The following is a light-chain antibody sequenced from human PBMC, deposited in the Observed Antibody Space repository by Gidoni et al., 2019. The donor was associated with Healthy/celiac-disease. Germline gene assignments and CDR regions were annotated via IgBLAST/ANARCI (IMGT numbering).Light chain of an antibody. J-gene: IGKJ4*01. CDR2: DAS. Sequence: AIQLTQSPSSLSASVGDRVTITCRASQGISSALAWYQQKPGKAPKLLIYDASSLESGVPSRFSGSGSGTDFTLTISSLQPEDFATYYCQQFNSYPQRDPLTFGGGTKVEIK. CDR1: QGISSA. CDR3: QQFNSYPQRDPLT. V-gene: IGKV1-13*02.